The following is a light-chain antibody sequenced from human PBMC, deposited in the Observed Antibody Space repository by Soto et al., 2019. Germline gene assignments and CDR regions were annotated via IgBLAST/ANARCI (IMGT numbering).Light chain of an antibody. CDR3: QQYNSHSWR. CDR2: KAS. J-gene: IGKJ1*01. CDR1: QSISSW. V-gene: IGKV1-5*03. Sequence: DIQMTQSPSTLSAFVVVRVTITCRASQSISSWLAWYQQKPGKAPKLLIYKASSLESGFPSRFSGSGSGTEYTLTITRRQPDDFTTYYCQQYNSHSWRFGQGTKVEIK.